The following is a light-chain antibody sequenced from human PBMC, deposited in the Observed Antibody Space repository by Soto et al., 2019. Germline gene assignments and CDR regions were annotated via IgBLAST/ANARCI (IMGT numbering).Light chain of an antibody. J-gene: IGKJ1*01. CDR2: AAS. Sequence: IQLTQSPSSLSASVGDRVTITCRACQGISSSLAWYQQKPGKAPNLLISAASTFQTGVPSRFSGSGSGTDFALTISSLQPEDFATYNCQQIDSYPRTFGQGTKVEIK. V-gene: IGKV1-9*01. CDR3: QQIDSYPRT. CDR1: QGISSS.